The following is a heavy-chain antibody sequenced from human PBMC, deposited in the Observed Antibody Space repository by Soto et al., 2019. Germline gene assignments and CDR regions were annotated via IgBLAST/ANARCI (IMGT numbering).Heavy chain of an antibody. V-gene: IGHV4-59*01. J-gene: IGHJ4*02. CDR3: ARNWFSVAGRSHFDY. Sequence: SETLSLTCTVSGGSISTYYWSWIRQPPGKGLEWIGYVDYSGNSDSSPSLKSRVTISIDTSKKQVSLKLNSVTAADTAVYYCARNWFSVAGRSHFDYWGQGIPVTVSS. CDR2: VDYSGNS. D-gene: IGHD6-19*01. CDR1: GGSISTYY.